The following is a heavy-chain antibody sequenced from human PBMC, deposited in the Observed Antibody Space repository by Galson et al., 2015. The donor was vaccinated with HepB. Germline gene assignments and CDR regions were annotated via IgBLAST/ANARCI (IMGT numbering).Heavy chain of an antibody. CDR2: INPNSGST. V-gene: IGHV1-2*02. Sequence: SVKVSCKASGYTFTAHYIHWVRQAPGQGLEWMGWINPNSGSTSYAQKFQGRVTMTRGTSITTAYMELSRLRFDDTAVYYCARDLWAFGEFVRYGMDVWGQGTTVTVSS. CDR3: ARDLWAFGEFVRYGMDV. J-gene: IGHJ6*02. D-gene: IGHD3-10*01. CDR1: GYTFTAHY.